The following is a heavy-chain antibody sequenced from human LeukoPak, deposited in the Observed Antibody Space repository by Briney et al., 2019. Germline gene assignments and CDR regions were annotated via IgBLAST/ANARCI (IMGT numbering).Heavy chain of an antibody. Sequence: ASVKVSCKASGYTFTNYHINWVRQASGQGLEWMTWINPDTGDKGYARKFQDRVTITTDTSISTAYMEPSSLSSEDTAVYFCARTTSMTASGYDYWGQGTLVTVSS. V-gene: IGHV1-8*03. D-gene: IGHD2-21*02. CDR2: INPDTGDK. CDR1: GYTFTNYH. J-gene: IGHJ4*02. CDR3: ARTTSMTASGYDY.